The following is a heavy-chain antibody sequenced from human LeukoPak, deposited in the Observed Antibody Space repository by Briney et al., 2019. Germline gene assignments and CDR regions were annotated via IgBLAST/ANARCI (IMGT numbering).Heavy chain of an antibody. J-gene: IGHJ4*02. CDR2: ISSSSSYI. CDR3: ANEKWLGGYYFDY. CDR1: GFTFSSYS. D-gene: IGHD6-19*01. V-gene: IGHV3-21*01. Sequence: GGSLRLSCAASGFTFSSYSMNWVRQAPGKGLEWVSSISSSSSYIYYADSVKGRFTISRDNAKNSLYLQMNSLRAEDTAVYYCANEKWLGGYYFDYWGQGTLVTVSS.